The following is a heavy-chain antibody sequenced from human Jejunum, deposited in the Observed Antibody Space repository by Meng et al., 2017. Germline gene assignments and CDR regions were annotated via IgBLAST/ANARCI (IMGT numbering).Heavy chain of an antibody. V-gene: IGHV4-39*07. D-gene: IGHD6-13*01. CDR3: ARDTAGFGP. CDR2: IFYSGTT. CDR1: CGSISTAGYY. Sequence: QEAGPGLVKPYDNLSLTCAGSCGSISTAGYYWGWIRQSPGKGLEWIGSIFYSGTTYYNPSLKSRVTISIDTSKNQFSLKMNSVTAADTAVYYCARDTAGFGPWGQGTLVTVSS. J-gene: IGHJ5*02.